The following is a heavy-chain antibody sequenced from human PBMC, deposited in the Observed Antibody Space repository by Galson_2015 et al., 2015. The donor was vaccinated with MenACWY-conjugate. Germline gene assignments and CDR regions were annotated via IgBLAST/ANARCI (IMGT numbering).Heavy chain of an antibody. CDR1: GFDFSNSW. V-gene: IGHV3-7*03. CDR3: ARDSSPKDGSYWYDGFDI. J-gene: IGHJ3*02. D-gene: IGHD6-19*01. Sequence: SLSLCCEASGFDFSNSWMTWVRQAPGKGLEWVANIKRDGSVSHYVDSVTGRFIISRDNARNSLCLLLNSLTADDTAVYYCARDSSPKDGSYWYDGFDIWGQGTMVIVSA. CDR2: IKRDGSVS.